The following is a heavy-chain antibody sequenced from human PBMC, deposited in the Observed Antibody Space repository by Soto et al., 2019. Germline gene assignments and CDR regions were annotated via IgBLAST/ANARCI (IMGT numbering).Heavy chain of an antibody. J-gene: IGHJ4*02. CDR1: GFTFSDYA. V-gene: IGHV3-30*18. D-gene: IGHD6-19*01. CDR3: ANGGRQWLVTSDFIY. Sequence: QLVESGGGVVQPGRSLRLSCVASGFTFSDYAMHWVRQAPGKGLEWVAVVSHDGRNTHYADSVKGRYTISRDSSKNTVSLDMTSLRAEDTAVYYCANGGRQWLVTSDFIYWGQGALVTVSS. CDR2: VSHDGRNT.